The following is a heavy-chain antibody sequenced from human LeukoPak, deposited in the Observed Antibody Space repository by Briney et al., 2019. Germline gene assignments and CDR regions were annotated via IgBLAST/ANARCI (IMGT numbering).Heavy chain of an antibody. CDR3: ASNFIRTGYFGEYYLH. CDR2: IAPYGGDT. J-gene: IGHJ1*01. CDR1: GYTFTSYG. Sequence: ASVKVSCKASGYTFTSYGISWVRQAPDQGLEWLGWIAPYGGDTQYTPKLQDRIILTADTATTTVYMELRSLRIDDTAVYYCASNFIRTGYFGEYYLHWGQGTQVVVSS. V-gene: IGHV1-18*01. D-gene: IGHD3-9*01.